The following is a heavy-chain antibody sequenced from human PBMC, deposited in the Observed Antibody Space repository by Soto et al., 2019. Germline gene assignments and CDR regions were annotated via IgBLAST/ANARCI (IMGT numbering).Heavy chain of an antibody. D-gene: IGHD3-10*01. Sequence: QVQLQESGPGLVKPSQTLSLTCTVSGGSISSGGYYWSWIRQHPGKGLEWIGYIYYSGSTYYNPSLKSRVTISVDTSKNQFALKLSSVTAADTAVYYCARTSGSYPYYFDYWGQGTLVTVSS. CDR1: GGSISSGGYY. CDR2: IYYSGST. CDR3: ARTSGSYPYYFDY. V-gene: IGHV4-31*03. J-gene: IGHJ4*02.